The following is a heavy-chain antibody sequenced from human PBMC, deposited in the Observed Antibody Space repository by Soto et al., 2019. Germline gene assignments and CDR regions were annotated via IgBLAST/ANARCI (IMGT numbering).Heavy chain of an antibody. Sequence: PGGSLRLSCAASGFSFGSYTMNWVRQAPGKGLEWISYISSNGKTIYYADSVKGRFTISRDNVENSLYLQMNSLRAEDSAVYYCARFNYYDVDVWGKGTTVTGSS. CDR3: ARFNYYDVDV. D-gene: IGHD3-10*01. CDR1: GFSFGSYT. CDR2: ISSNGKTI. J-gene: IGHJ6*03. V-gene: IGHV3-48*01.